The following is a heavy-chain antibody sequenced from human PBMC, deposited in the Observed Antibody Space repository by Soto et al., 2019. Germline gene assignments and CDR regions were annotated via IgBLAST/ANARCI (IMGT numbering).Heavy chain of an antibody. V-gene: IGHV3-13*05. J-gene: IGHJ6*02. CDR3: ARTDRDFYGLDV. CDR2: ISAAGDP. CDR1: GFTFRNYD. Sequence: EVQLVESGGGLVQPGGSLRLSCEASGFTFRNYDMHWVLQGTGKGMEWVSGISAAGDPDYADSVEGRFTISRENAQNSFFRQMNSLRVGDTAVYYCARTDRDFYGLDVWGQGTTVIVSS.